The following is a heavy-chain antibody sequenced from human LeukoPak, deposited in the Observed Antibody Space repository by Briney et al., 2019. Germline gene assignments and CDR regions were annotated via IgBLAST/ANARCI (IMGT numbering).Heavy chain of an antibody. Sequence: PSETLSLTCTVSGDSIKNCYWSWIRQSPGKGLEWIGYIYHSGNTNYNPSLKSRLTMSIDTSKNQFSLNLNSVTAADTAVYYCARGNYGSGSYYVVDFDYWGQGTLVTVSS. CDR1: GDSIKNCY. CDR2: IYHSGNT. D-gene: IGHD3-10*01. J-gene: IGHJ4*02. CDR3: ARGNYGSGSYYVVDFDY. V-gene: IGHV4-59*01.